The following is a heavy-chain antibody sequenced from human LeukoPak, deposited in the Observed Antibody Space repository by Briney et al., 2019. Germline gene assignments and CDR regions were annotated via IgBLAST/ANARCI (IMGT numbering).Heavy chain of an antibody. V-gene: IGHV3-23*01. CDR1: GFTFSSYA. CDR2: ISHSGGAT. D-gene: IGHD5-24*01. Sequence: GGSLRLSCAASGFTFSSYAMRWVRQAPGKGLEWVSTISHSGGATHYADSVKGRFTISRDNSKNTVSLQMSSLRVEDTAVYYCANFKGKDGIKDHFDYWGQGTLVTVSS. J-gene: IGHJ4*02. CDR3: ANFKGKDGIKDHFDY.